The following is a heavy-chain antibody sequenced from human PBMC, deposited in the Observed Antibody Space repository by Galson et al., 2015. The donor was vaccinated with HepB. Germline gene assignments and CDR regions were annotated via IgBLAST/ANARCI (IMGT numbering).Heavy chain of an antibody. CDR1: GFTFSSYR. D-gene: IGHD2-2*02. J-gene: IGHJ5*02. CDR2: ISSSGIYI. Sequence: SLRLSCAAPGFTFSSYRMNWVRQAPGKGLEWISTISSSGIYIYYADSVKGRFTISRDNAKNSLYLQMSSLRAEDTAVYYCARSPSGYCTTTTCYSNWFDPWGQGTLVTVSS. V-gene: IGHV3-21*06. CDR3: ARSPSGYCTTTTCYSNWFDP.